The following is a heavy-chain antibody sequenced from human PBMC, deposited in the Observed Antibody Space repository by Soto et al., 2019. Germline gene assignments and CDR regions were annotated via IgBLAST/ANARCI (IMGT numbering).Heavy chain of an antibody. J-gene: IGHJ6*02. Sequence: QVQLVQSGAEVKKPGASVKVSCKASGYTFTSYAMHWVRQAPGQRLEWMGWINAGNGNTKYSQKFQGRVTITRDTSASTAYMELSSLRSEDTAVYYCARVVPTYYYYYGMDVWGQGTTVTVSS. D-gene: IGHD2-2*01. CDR3: ARVVPTYYYYYGMDV. CDR2: INAGNGNT. CDR1: GYTFTSYA. V-gene: IGHV1-3*01.